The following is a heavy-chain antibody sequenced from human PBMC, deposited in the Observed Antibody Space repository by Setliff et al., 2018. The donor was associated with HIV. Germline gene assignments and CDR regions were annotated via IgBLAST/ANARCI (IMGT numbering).Heavy chain of an antibody. V-gene: IGHV1-69*05. D-gene: IGHD6-13*01. CDR1: GYNFTDYD. Sequence: SVKVSCKASGYNFTDYDINWVRQATGQGLEWMGGIIPMPGTANYAQKFQGRVTITTDESTSTAYMELSSLRSEDTAVYYCARSDVAAAVYYYGMDVWGQGTTVTVSS. CDR2: IIPMPGTA. J-gene: IGHJ6*02. CDR3: ARSDVAAAVYYYGMDV.